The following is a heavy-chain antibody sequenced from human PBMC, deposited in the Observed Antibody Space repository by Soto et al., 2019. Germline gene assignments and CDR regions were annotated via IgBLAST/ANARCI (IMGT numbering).Heavy chain of an antibody. Sequence: WQTLSLICAISGDRVSINSAACNWIRQSPSRGLEWLGRTYYRSKWYNDYAVPVESRITINPDTSNNQFSLQLNSVTPEDTAVYYCARDHRYSSGWYYYYGMDVWGQGTTVTVSS. CDR3: ARDHRYSSGWYYYYGMDV. CDR2: TYYRSKWYN. CDR1: GDRVSINSAA. V-gene: IGHV6-1*01. J-gene: IGHJ6*02. D-gene: IGHD6-19*01.